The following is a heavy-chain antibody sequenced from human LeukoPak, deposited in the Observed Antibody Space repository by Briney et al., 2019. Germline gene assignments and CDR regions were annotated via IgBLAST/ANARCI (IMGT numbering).Heavy chain of an antibody. V-gene: IGHV4-59*01. Sequence: SETLSLTCTVSGGSISSYYWSWIRQPPGKGLEWIGYIYYSGSTNYNPSLKSRVTISVDTSKNQFSLKLSSVTAADTAVYYGARGVWLDPWGQGTLVTVSS. J-gene: IGHJ5*02. CDR2: IYYSGST. D-gene: IGHD3-10*01. CDR1: GGSISSYY. CDR3: ARGVWLDP.